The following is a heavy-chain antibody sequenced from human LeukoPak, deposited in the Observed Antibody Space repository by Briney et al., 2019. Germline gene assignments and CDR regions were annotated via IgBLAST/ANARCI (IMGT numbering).Heavy chain of an antibody. CDR1: GGSISSSSYY. CDR2: IYYSGST. CDR3: ARSAMIVVVQTFFDY. Sequence: PSETLSLTCTVSGGSISSSSYYWGWIRQPPGKGLEWIGSIYYSGSTYYNPSLKSRVTISVDTSKNQFSLKLSSVTAADTAVYYCARSAMIVVVQTFFDYWGQGTLVTVSS. V-gene: IGHV4-39*07. D-gene: IGHD3-22*01. J-gene: IGHJ4*02.